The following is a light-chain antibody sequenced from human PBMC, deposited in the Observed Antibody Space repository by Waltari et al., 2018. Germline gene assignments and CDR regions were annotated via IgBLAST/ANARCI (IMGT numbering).Light chain of an antibody. CDR1: QSISSY. J-gene: IGKJ4*01. CDR3: QQSYSTPLT. CDR2: AAS. V-gene: IGKV1-39*01. Sequence: DIQMTHSPSYLSASVGDSVPITCRASQSISSYLNWYQQKPGKAPKHLIYAASSLQSGVPSRFSGSGSGTDFTLTISSLQPEDFATYYCQQSYSTPLTFGGGTKVEIK.